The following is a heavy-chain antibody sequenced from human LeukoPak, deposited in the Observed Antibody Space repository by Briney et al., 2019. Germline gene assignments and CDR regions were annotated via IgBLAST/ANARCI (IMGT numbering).Heavy chain of an antibody. V-gene: IGHV1-18*01. Sequence: ASVKVSCKASGYTFTSYGISWVRQAPGQGLEWMGWISAYNGNTNYAQKLQGRVTMTTDTSTSTAYMELRSLRSDDTAVYYCARDISSGYSSSTSCPSDAFDIWGQGTMVTVSS. D-gene: IGHD2-2*01. CDR2: ISAYNGNT. CDR1: GYTFTSYG. CDR3: ARDISSGYSSSTSCPSDAFDI. J-gene: IGHJ3*02.